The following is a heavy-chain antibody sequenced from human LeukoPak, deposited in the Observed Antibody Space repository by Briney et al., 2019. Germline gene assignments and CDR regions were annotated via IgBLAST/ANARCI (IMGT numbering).Heavy chain of an antibody. V-gene: IGHV3-23*01. CDR3: AKDAPYYYDSSGYGGAFDI. D-gene: IGHD3-22*01. J-gene: IGHJ3*02. Sequence: GGTLRLSCAASGFTFSSYGMSWVRQAPGKGLEWVSAISGSGGNTYFADSVKGRFTISRDNSKNTLYLQINSLRAEDTAVYYCAKDAPYYYDSSGYGGAFDIWGQGTMVTVSS. CDR1: GFTFSSYG. CDR2: ISGSGGNT.